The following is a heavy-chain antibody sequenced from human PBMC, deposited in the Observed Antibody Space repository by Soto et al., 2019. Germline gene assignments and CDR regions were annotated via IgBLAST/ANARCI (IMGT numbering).Heavy chain of an antibody. D-gene: IGHD3-3*01. J-gene: IGHJ4*02. V-gene: IGHV3-7*01. CDR1: GFTFSSYW. CDR3: ARGRRFLEWLLFGGRDKIYYFDY. CDR2: IKQDGSEK. Sequence: EVQLVESGGGLVQPGGSLRLSCAASGFTFSSYWMSWVRQAPGKGLEWVANIKQDGSEKYYVDSVKGRFTISRDNAKNSLYLQMNSLRAEDTAVYYCARGRRFLEWLLFGGRDKIYYFDYWGQGTLVTVSS.